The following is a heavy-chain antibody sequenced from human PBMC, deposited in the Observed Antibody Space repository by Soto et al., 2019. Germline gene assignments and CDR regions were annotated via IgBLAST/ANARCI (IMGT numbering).Heavy chain of an antibody. CDR1: GFKFSIYS. CDR2: ITSDTKTI. D-gene: IGHD6-19*01. V-gene: IGHV3-48*02. CDR3: ARSVEGHFDY. J-gene: IGHJ4*02. Sequence: ESGGALVQPGGSLRLSCAASGFKFSIYSMNWVRQAPGKGLEWSAYITSDTKTIKYGESVKGRFTISRDNAKNSVYLQMNSLSDEDTAVYYCARSVEGHFDYWGQGTVVTVSS.